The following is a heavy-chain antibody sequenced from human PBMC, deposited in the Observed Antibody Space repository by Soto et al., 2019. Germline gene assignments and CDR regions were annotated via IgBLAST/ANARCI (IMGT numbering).Heavy chain of an antibody. D-gene: IGHD4-4*01. Sequence: SGPTLVNPTEILTLTCTVSGFSLSYASIVVSRIRQPSGKALELLAHIYTIDEKSSSTSLKSRLTISKDTSKSQVVLTMTNIDPVYTATYYFARTAHLQWFDLSSQGTLGIVSS. V-gene: IGHV2-26*01. CDR3: ARTAHLQWFDL. CDR1: GFSLSYASIV. J-gene: IGHJ5*02. CDR2: IYTIDEK.